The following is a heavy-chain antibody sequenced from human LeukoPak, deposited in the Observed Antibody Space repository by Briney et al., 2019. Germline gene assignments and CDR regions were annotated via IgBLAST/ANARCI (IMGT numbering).Heavy chain of an antibody. Sequence: SETLSLTCTVSGGSISSYYWSWIRQPPGKGLEWIGYIYYSGSTNYNPSLKSRVTISVDTSKNQFSLKLSSVTAADTAVYYCARGRNYGGNRSRPLDYWGQGTLVTVSS. J-gene: IGHJ4*02. CDR1: GGSISSYY. V-gene: IGHV4-59*12. D-gene: IGHD4-23*01. CDR2: IYYSGST. CDR3: ARGRNYGGNRSRPLDY.